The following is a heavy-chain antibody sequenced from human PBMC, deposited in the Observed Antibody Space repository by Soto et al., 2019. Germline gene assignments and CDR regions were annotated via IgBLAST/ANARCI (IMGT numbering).Heavy chain of an antibody. CDR1: GYTFTGYY. CDR2: INPNSGGT. Sequence: ASVKVSCKASGYTFTGYYMHWVRQAPGQGLEWMGWINPNSGGTNYAQKFQGWVTMTRDTSISTAYMELSRLRSDDTAVYYCARDSSSSWYTHFDYWGQGNLVTVSS. CDR3: ARDSSSSWYTHFDY. V-gene: IGHV1-2*04. D-gene: IGHD6-13*01. J-gene: IGHJ4*02.